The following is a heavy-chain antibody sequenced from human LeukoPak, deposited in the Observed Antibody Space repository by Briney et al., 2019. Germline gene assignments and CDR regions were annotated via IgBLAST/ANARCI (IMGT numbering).Heavy chain of an antibody. CDR3: ASRKLGNDY. CDR1: GGSFTGYY. Sequence: SETLSLTCAVYGGSFTGYYWSWIRQSPGKGLEWIGYIYYTGTSYNPSLKSRVTISADTSKNQFSLNLSSVTAADTAVYYCASRKLGNDYWGQGTLVTVSS. D-gene: IGHD7-27*01. CDR2: IYYTGT. J-gene: IGHJ4*02. V-gene: IGHV4-59*01.